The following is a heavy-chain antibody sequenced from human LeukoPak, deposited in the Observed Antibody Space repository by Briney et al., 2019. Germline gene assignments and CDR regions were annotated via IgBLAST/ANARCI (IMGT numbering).Heavy chain of an antibody. D-gene: IGHD5-12*01. J-gene: IGHJ3*02. Sequence: PGGSLRLSCAASGFTFDDYGMHWVRQAPGKGLEWVSAISGSGGRTYYADSVKGRFTISRDNSKNSLYLQMNSLRAEDTAVYYCARDPGYSGYWHYAFDIWGQGTMVTVSS. CDR3: ARDPGYSGYWHYAFDI. CDR1: GFTFDDYG. V-gene: IGHV3-23*01. CDR2: ISGSGGRT.